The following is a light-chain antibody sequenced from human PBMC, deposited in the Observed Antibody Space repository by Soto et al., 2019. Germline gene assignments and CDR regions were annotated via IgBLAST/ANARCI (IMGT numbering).Light chain of an antibody. Sequence: EFVLTQSPGTLSLSPGEIATLSCRASQTVRNNYLAWYQQKPGQAPRLLIYDASSRATGIPDRFSGSGSGTDFILTISRLEPEDFAVYFCQQYGSSSWKCGQGTKGDIK. V-gene: IGKV3-20*01. J-gene: IGKJ1*01. CDR2: DAS. CDR1: QTVRNNY. CDR3: QQYGSSSWK.